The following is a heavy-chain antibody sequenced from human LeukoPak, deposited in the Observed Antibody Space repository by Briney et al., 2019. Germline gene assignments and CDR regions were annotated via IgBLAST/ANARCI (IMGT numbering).Heavy chain of an antibody. D-gene: IGHD2-21*01. V-gene: IGHV1-2*02. CDR1: GYTFTGYY. J-gene: IGHJ6*03. Sequence: ASVKVSCKASGYTFTGYYMHWARQAPGQGLEWMGWINPNSGGTNYAQKFQGRVTMTRDTSISTAYMELSRLRSDDTAVYYCARDGVLRVRLNYYYYYMDVWGKGTTVTISS. CDR3: ARDGVLRVRLNYYYYYMDV. CDR2: INPNSGGT.